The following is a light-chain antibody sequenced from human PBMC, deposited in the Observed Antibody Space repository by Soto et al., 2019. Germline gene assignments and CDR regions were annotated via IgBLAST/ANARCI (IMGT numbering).Light chain of an antibody. CDR3: QSYDSSLSGYV. CDR2: ENN. Sequence: SVLPQPPSVSEAPGQRVPITCTGSSSNIGAGYEAHWYQQVPGTAPKLLIYENNNRPSGVPDRFSGSKSGTSASLAITGLQAEDEAEYYCQSYDSSLSGYVVGTGTKLTVL. CDR1: SSNIGAGYE. V-gene: IGLV1-40*01. J-gene: IGLJ1*01.